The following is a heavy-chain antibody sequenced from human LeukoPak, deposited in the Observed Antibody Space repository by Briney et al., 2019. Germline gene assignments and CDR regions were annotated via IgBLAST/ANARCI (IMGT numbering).Heavy chain of an antibody. D-gene: IGHD3-10*01. J-gene: IGHJ4*02. Sequence: ASVKVSCKAPGYTFTSYYMHWVRQAPGQGLEWMGIINLSGGSTSYAQKFQGRVTMTRDMSTSTVYMELSSLRSEDTALYYCAKGMVRGVITSPGRGIFDYWGQGTLVTVSS. CDR1: GYTFTSYY. CDR3: AKGMVRGVITSPGRGIFDY. CDR2: INLSGGST. V-gene: IGHV1-46*01.